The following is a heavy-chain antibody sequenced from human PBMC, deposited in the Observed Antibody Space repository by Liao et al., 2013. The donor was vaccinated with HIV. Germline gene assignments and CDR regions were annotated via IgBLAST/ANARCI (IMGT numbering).Heavy chain of an antibody. D-gene: IGHD3-3*01. Sequence: QVQLQESGPGLVKPSQTLSLSCSVSGGSINSPDYYWSWIRQPAGKGLQWLGRIYASGSTHYNPSLRSRITLSIDTSKNQFSLNLKSVTAADAAVYYCVQSSIFGMIRDTFDVWGQGTMLTVSS. V-gene: IGHV4-61*02. CDR1: GGSINSPDYY. J-gene: IGHJ3*01. CDR3: VQSSIFGMIRDTFDV. CDR2: IYASGST.